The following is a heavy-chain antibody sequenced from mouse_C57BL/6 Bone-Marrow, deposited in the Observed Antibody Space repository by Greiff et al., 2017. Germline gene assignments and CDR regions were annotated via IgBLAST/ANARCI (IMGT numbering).Heavy chain of an antibody. CDR3: TTWATSNYRAMDY. Sequence: EVQRVESGAELVRPGASVKMSCTASGFNIKDDYMHWVKQSPEQGLEWIGGIDPENGDTAYASKFQGKATITVDTTSNTAYLQFSSLTSYDTSVYYCTTWATSNYRAMDYWGQGTSVTVSS. D-gene: IGHD3-1*01. CDR2: IDPENGDT. J-gene: IGHJ4*01. CDR1: GFNIKDDY. V-gene: IGHV14-4*01.